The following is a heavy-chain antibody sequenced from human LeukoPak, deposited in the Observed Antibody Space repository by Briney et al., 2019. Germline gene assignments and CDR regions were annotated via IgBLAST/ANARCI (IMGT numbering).Heavy chain of an antibody. CDR1: GGSFSGYY. J-gene: IGHJ6*02. Sequence: PSETLSLTCAVYGGSFSGYYWSWIRQPPGKGLEWIGEINHSRSTSYNPSLKSRVTISVDTSKNQFSLKLTSVPAADTAVYYCAVLAIDTSGWTADYYGMDVWGQGTTVTVSS. CDR3: AVLAIDTSGWTADYYGMDV. D-gene: IGHD6-19*01. V-gene: IGHV4-34*01. CDR2: INHSRST.